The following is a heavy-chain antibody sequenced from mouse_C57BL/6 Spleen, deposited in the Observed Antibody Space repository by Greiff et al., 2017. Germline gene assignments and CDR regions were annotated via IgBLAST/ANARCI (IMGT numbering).Heavy chain of an antibody. CDR2: IYPSDSET. D-gene: IGHD2-3*01. Sequence: QVQLKQPGAELVRPGSSVKLSCKASGYTFTSYWMAWVKQRPGQGLEWIGNIYPSDSETHYNQKFKDKATLTVDKSSSTAYMQLSSLTSEDSAVYYCARYDGYYGFAYWGQGTLVTVSA. CDR1: GYTFTSYW. V-gene: IGHV1-61*01. J-gene: IGHJ3*01. CDR3: ARYDGYYGFAY.